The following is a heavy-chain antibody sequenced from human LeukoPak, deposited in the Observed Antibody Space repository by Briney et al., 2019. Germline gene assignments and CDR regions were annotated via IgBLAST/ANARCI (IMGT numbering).Heavy chain of an antibody. D-gene: IGHD3-22*01. CDR2: IIPIFGTA. J-gene: IGHJ4*02. CDR1: GYTFTSYA. Sequence: GASVKVSCKASGYTFTSYAISWVRQAPGQGLGWMGGIIPIFGTANYAQKFQGRVTITADESTSTAYMELSSLRSEDTAVYYCARVGEARYYYECYFDYWGQGTLVTVSS. CDR3: ARVGEARYYYECYFDY. V-gene: IGHV1-69*13.